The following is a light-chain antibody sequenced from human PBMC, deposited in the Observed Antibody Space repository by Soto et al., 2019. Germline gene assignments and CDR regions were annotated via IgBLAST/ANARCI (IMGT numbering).Light chain of an antibody. CDR1: ETINNW. Sequence: DIQMTQSPSTLSASVGDRVTITCRASETINNWLAWYHQKPGTAPKLLIYHASTLDSGVPSRFSGSGSGTEFTLTISSLQPDDFATYYCQHYNSYSEAFGQGTKVDIK. CDR3: QHYNSYSEA. V-gene: IGKV1-5*01. J-gene: IGKJ1*01. CDR2: HAS.